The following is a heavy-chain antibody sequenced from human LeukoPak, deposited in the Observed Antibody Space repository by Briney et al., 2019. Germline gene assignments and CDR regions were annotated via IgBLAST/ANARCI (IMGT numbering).Heavy chain of an antibody. D-gene: IGHD2-15*01. CDR2: ISYSGNT. J-gene: IGHJ5*02. CDR1: GRSMSSYY. CDR3: ARRYCSGGSCPNWFDP. Sequence: PSETVSLTRIVSGRSMSSYYWTWIRQPPWKELEWIGYISYSGNTNYNPSLKSRVTISIDTSKNQFSLNLNSVTAADTAVYYCARRYCSGGSCPNWFDPWGQGTLVTVSS. V-gene: IGHV4-59*01.